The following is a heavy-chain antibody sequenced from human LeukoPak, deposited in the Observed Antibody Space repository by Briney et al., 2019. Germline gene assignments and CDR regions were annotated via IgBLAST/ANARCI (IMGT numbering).Heavy chain of an antibody. CDR3: ARAFYGDGFDY. CDR1: GFTFSSYA. D-gene: IGHD4-17*01. CDR2: ISYDGSNK. J-gene: IGHJ4*02. V-gene: IGHV3-30-3*01. Sequence: GGSLRLSCAASGFTFSSYAMHWVRQAPGKGLEWVAVISYDGSNKYYADSVKGRFTISRDNPKNTLYLQMNSLRAEDTAVYYCARAFYGDGFDYWGQGTLVTVSS.